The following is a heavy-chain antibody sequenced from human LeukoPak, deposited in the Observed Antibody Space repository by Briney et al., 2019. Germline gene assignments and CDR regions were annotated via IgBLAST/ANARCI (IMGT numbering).Heavy chain of an antibody. V-gene: IGHV1-2*02. J-gene: IGHJ3*02. CDR1: GYTFTGYY. CDR2: INHNSGGT. D-gene: IGHD5-18*01. Sequence: ASVKVSCKASGYTFTGYYMHWVRQAPGQGLEWMGWINHNSGGTNYAQKFQGRVTMTRDTSISTAYMELSRLRSDDTAVYYCARDLGYSYGNDAFDIWGQGTMVTVSS. CDR3: ARDLGYSYGNDAFDI.